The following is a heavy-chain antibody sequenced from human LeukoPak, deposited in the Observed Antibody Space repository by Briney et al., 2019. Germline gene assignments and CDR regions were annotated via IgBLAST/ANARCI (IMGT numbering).Heavy chain of an antibody. V-gene: IGHV3-21*01. CDR2: ISSSSSYI. CDR1: GFTFSSYS. D-gene: IGHD1-26*01. CDR3: ARDTSTPVGXXFDP. Sequence: GGSLRLSCAASGFTFSSYSMNWVRQAPGKGLEWVSSISSSSSYIYYADSVKGRFTVSRDNAKNSLYLQMNSLRAEDTAVYYCARDTSTPVGXXFDPWXXXTLVTVS. J-gene: IGHJ5*02.